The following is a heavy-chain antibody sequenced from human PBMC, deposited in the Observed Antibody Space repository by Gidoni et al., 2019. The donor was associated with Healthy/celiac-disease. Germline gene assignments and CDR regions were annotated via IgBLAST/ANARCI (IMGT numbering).Heavy chain of an antibody. J-gene: IGHJ3*02. Sequence: EVQLLESGGGLVQPGGSLRLSCAASGFTFSSYAMSWVRQAPGKGLEWVSAISGSGGSTDYADSVKGRFTISRDNSKNTLYLQMNSLRAEDTAVYYCAKDLIFGVVISKGDAFDIWGQGTMVTVSS. V-gene: IGHV3-23*01. CDR3: AKDLIFGVVISKGDAFDI. CDR1: GFTFSSYA. CDR2: ISGSGGST. D-gene: IGHD3-3*01.